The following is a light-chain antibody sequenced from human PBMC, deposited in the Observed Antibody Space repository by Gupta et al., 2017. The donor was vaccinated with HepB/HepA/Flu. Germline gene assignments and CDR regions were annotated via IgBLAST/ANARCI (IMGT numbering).Light chain of an antibody. Sequence: QSALPQPPSVSGSPGQSVTISCTGTSSNVGSYNRVSWYQQPPGTAPKLMIYQVSNRPSGVPDRFSGSKSGNTASLTISGLQAEDEADYYCSSYTSSRTLVFGGGTKLTVL. CDR3: SSYTSSRTLV. CDR2: QVS. CDR1: SSNVGSYNR. J-gene: IGLJ2*01. V-gene: IGLV2-18*02.